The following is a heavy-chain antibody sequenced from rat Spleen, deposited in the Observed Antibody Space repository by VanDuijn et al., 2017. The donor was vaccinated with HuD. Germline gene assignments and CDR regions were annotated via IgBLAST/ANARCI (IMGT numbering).Heavy chain of an antibody. CDR3: TTVLQGRGFAY. V-gene: IGHV5-25*01. Sequence: EVQLVESGGGFVQPGRSMKLSCAASGFTLSNYYMAWVRQAPTKGLEWVASISTGGGNTYYPDSVKGRLTISRHNTQNTLYLQMNSLRSEDTAPYYCTTVLQGRGFAYWGQGTLVTVSS. CDR1: GFTLSNYY. CDR2: ISTGGGNT. J-gene: IGHJ3*01. D-gene: IGHD1-1*01.